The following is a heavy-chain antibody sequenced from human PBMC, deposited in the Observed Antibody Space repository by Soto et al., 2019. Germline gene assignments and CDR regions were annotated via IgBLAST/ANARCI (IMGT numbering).Heavy chain of an antibody. V-gene: IGHV4-4*02. CDR3: ATGGASSKWFDA. J-gene: IGHJ5*02. CDR1: GDSINTDDW. CDR2: IYHGGNI. Sequence: SETLSLTCDVSGDSINTDDWWNWVRQPPGKGLEWIGEIYHGGNIIYNPSFKSRVTISMDKSKNQFFLTLFSVTAADTAVYYCATGGASSKWFDAWGQGTLVTVSS.